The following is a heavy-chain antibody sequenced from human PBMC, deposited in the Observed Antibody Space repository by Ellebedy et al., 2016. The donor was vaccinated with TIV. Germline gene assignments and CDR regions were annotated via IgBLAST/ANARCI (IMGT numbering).Heavy chain of an antibody. CDR1: GYSFGSYG. J-gene: IGHJ4*02. CDR3: TGASGEKWLSSSGDY. D-gene: IGHD3-16*01. Sequence: AASVKVSCKASGYSFGSYGISWVRHASGQGPEWMGRINTNNGNTNYAEKGQGRVTMTRDSSTNTAYLELRSLRSDDTAVYYCTGASGEKWLSSSGDYWGQGTLVTVSS. CDR2: INTNNGNT. V-gene: IGHV1-18*01.